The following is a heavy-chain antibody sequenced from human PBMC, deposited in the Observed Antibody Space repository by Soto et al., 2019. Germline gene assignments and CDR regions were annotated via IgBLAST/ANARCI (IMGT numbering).Heavy chain of an antibody. Sequence: EVQLLESGGDFKQPGGSLRLSCEGSGFNFSNYALNWVRQAPGKRLEWVSVISGNSGTTYYAASVEGRFTISRDHSKKEHYLQMTCPSAASPAVYYCAKYRALGVLGVITAFVSWGQAPVV. CDR1: GFNFSNYA. CDR3: AKYRALGVLGVITAFVS. J-gene: IGHJ5*02. V-gene: IGHV3-23*01. CDR2: ISGNSGTT. D-gene: IGHD3-10*01.